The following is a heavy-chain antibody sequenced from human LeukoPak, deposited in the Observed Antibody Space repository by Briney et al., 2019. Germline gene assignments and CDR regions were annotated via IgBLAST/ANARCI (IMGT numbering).Heavy chain of an antibody. CDR1: GYTFTGYY. CDR3: ARGFYRYYYDSSGYEFDY. CDR2: ISAYNGNT. D-gene: IGHD3-22*01. Sequence: ASVKVSCKASGYTFTGYYMHWVRQAPGQGLEWMGWISAYNGNTNYAQKLQGRVTMTTDTSTSTAYMELRSLRADDTAVYYCARGFYRYYYDSSGYEFDYWGQGTLVTVSS. V-gene: IGHV1-18*04. J-gene: IGHJ4*02.